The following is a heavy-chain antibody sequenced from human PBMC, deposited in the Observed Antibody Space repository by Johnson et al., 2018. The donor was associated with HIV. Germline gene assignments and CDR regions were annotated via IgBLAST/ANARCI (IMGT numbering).Heavy chain of an antibody. CDR3: ASAFLTNAFDI. CDR1: GFSVNSNY. D-gene: IGHD4-11*01. CDR2: TYGGAKT. J-gene: IGHJ3*02. Sequence: VQLVESGGGLVQPGGSLRLSCAASGFSVNSNYLSWVRQTPGKGLEWVSVTYGGAKTYYADSVKGRFTISRDTSKNTLYLQMTSLRAEDTAVYYCASAFLTNAFDIWGQGTMVTVSS. V-gene: IGHV3-66*01.